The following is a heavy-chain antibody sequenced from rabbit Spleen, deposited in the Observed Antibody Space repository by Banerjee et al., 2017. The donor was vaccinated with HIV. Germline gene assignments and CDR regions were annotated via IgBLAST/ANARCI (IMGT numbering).Heavy chain of an antibody. CDR3: AAGAAYAAGNL. CDR2: IYTGSLNST. V-gene: IGHV1S40*01. D-gene: IGHD6-1*01. J-gene: IGHJ4*01. CDR1: GFTLSRYW. Sequence: QSLEESGGDLVKPGASLTLTCTASGFTLSRYWICWVRQAPGKGLEWIGCIYTGSLNSTYYASWAKGRFTISKTSSTTVTLQMTSLTAADTATYFCAAGAAYAAGNLWGPGTLVTVS.